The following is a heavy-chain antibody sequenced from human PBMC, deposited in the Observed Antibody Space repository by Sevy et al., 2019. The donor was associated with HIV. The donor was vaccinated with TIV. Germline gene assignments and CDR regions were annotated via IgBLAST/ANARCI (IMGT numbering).Heavy chain of an antibody. CDR3: ARGEWGGVNY. D-gene: IGHD3-16*01. Sequence: GSLRLSCAASGFTFSTYEMNWVRQAPGKGLEWVSYISSSGSTIYYADSVKGRFTISRDNAKNSLYLQMNSLRAEDTAIYYCARGEWGGVNYWGQGTLVTVSS. CDR1: GFTFSTYE. V-gene: IGHV3-48*03. J-gene: IGHJ4*02. CDR2: ISSSGSTI.